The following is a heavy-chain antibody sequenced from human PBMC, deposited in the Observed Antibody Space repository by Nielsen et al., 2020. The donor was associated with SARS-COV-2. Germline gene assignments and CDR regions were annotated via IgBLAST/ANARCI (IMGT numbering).Heavy chain of an antibody. CDR1: GGSISSSNW. V-gene: IGHV4-4*02. D-gene: IGHD3-10*01. Sequence: GSLRLSCAVSGGSISSSNWWSWVRQPPGKGLEWIGEIYHSGSTTYNPSLKSRVTISVEKSKNQFSLKLSSVTAADTAVYYCARDGVGYYYGSGTDSYYFDYWGQGTLVTVSS. J-gene: IGHJ4*02. CDR2: IYHSGST. CDR3: ARDGVGYYYGSGTDSYYFDY.